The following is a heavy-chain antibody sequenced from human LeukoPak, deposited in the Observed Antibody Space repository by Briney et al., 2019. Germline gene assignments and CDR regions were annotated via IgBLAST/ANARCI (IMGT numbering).Heavy chain of an antibody. Sequence: GGSLRLPCAASGFTFSSYAMSWVRQAPGKGLEWVSAISGSGGSTYYADSVKGRFTISRDNSKNTLYLQMNSLRAEDTAVYYCAKDGGGSYYALPDYWGQGTLVTVSS. D-gene: IGHD1-26*01. CDR2: ISGSGGST. J-gene: IGHJ4*02. CDR3: AKDGGGSYYALPDY. CDR1: GFTFSSYA. V-gene: IGHV3-23*01.